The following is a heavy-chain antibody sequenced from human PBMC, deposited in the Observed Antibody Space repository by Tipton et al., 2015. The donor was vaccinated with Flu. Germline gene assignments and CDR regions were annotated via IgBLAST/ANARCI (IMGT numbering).Heavy chain of an antibody. Sequence: TLSLTCTVSGGSISGYYWSWIRQPPGKGLEWIGFIYSSVKTDYNPSLGSRVTISPDTSRNQFSLKLSSVTAADTAIYYCARGRVAAAGPGAGWFDPWGQGTLVTVSS. CDR1: GGSISGYY. V-gene: IGHV4-59*01. CDR3: ARGRVAAAGPGAGWFDP. J-gene: IGHJ5*02. D-gene: IGHD6-13*01. CDR2: IYSSVKT.